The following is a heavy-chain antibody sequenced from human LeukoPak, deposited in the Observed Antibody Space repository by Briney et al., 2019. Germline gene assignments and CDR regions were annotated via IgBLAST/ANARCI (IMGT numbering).Heavy chain of an antibody. D-gene: IGHD6-25*01. CDR1: GDSLNSYY. Sequence: SETLSLTCTVSGDSLNSYYWTWICQPPGGGLQWIGYIFYSGSTNYNASLRSRVAISVDTSKNQFSLKLTSVTAADTAVYYCAGRAARFFDYWGQGILVTVSS. J-gene: IGHJ4*02. V-gene: IGHV4-59*01. CDR2: IFYSGST. CDR3: AGRAARFFDY.